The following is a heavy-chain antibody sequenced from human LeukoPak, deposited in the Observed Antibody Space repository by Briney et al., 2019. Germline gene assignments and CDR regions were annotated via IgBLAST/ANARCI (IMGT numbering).Heavy chain of an antibody. CDR3: AREWQGGIAAAGTRIEGDY. Sequence: PGRSLRLSCAGSGFGVSGYWMTCVRQAPGKGLEWVANIKQDGSEKNYVDSVKGRFTISRDNAENSLFLQMNSLRVEDTAVYYCAREWQGGIAAAGTRIEGDYWGQGTLVAVSS. J-gene: IGHJ4*02. V-gene: IGHV3-7*01. D-gene: IGHD6-13*01. CDR2: IKQDGSEK. CDR1: GFGVSGYW.